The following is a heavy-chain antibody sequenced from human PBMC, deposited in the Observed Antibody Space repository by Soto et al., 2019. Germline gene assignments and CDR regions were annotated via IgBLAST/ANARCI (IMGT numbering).Heavy chain of an antibody. CDR3: ARESEDLTSNFDY. J-gene: IGHJ4*02. V-gene: IGHV3-21*01. CDR1: GFTFTRYS. CDR2: ISSTTNYI. Sequence: PGGSLRLSCAASGFTFTRYSMNWVRQAPGKGLEWVSSISSTTNYIYYADSMKGQFTVSRDNAKNSVYLEMNSLSAEDTALYYCARESEDLTSNFDYWGQGTLVTVS.